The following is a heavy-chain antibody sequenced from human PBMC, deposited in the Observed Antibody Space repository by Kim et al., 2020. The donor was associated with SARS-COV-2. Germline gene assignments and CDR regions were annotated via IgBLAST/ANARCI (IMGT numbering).Heavy chain of an antibody. CDR3: ARRSPVYSSSPLVDY. Sequence: GESLKISCKGSGYSFTSYWISWVRQMPGKGLEWMGRIDPSDSYTNYSPSFQGHVTISAAKSISTAYLQWSSLKASDTAMYYCARRSPVYSSSPLVDYWGQGTLVTDSS. J-gene: IGHJ4*02. CDR2: IDPSDSYT. V-gene: IGHV5-10-1*01. D-gene: IGHD6-13*01. CDR1: GYSFTSYW.